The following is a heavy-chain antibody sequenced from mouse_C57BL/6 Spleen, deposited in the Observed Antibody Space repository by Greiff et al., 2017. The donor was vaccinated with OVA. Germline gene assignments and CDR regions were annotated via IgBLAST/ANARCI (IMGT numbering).Heavy chain of an antibody. CDR3: ARGTCDY. CDR2: IHPTSGST. J-gene: IGHJ2*01. CDR1: GYTFTSYW. Sequence: QVQLQQPGAELVKPGASVKLSCKASGYTFTSYWMHWVKQRPGQGLEWIGMIHPTSGSTNYNEKVKSKATLTVDKSSSTAYMQHSSLTAEDSSVYYWARGTCDYWGQGTTLTVSS. V-gene: IGHV1-64*01. D-gene: IGHD3-3*01.